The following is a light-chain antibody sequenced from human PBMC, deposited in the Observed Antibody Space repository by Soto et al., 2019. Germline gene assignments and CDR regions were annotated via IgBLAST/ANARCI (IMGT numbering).Light chain of an antibody. CDR1: SSDVGGYNY. Sequence: QSALTQPASVSGSPGQSITISCTGTSSDVGGYNYVSWYQQHPGKAPKLMIYYVSNRPSGVSNRFSGSKSGNTASLTISGRHAEAEADYYCSSYTSSSTPTVFGGGPQLTVL. V-gene: IGLV2-14*01. CDR2: YVS. J-gene: IGLJ2*01. CDR3: SSYTSSSTPTV.